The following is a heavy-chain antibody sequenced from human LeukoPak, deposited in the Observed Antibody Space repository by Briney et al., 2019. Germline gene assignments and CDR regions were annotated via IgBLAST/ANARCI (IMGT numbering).Heavy chain of an antibody. D-gene: IGHD3-22*01. CDR2: IRSKANRYAT. CDR3: TCDGYYDSSGYYSSLV. Sequence: GGSLRLSCAASGFTFRYRLHAVDLPGSRKGLEWVGRIRSKANRYATAYAASVNGRFTISREDSKNTAYLQINSLKTEDTAVYYCTCDGYYDSSGYYSSLVWGQGTLVTVS. CDR1: GFTFRYRL. V-gene: IGHV3-73*01. J-gene: IGHJ4*02.